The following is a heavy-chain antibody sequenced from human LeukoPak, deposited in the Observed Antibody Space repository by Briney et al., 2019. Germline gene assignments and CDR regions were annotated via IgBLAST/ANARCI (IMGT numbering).Heavy chain of an antibody. D-gene: IGHD6-13*01. Sequence: ASVKVSCKASGYTLTSYYMHWVRQAPGQGLEWMGWINPNSGGTNYAQKFQGRVTMTRDTSISTAYMELSRLRSDDTAVYYCARVSSSSYSFDPDYWGQGTLVTVSS. V-gene: IGHV1-2*02. CDR3: ARVSSSSYSFDPDY. J-gene: IGHJ4*02. CDR2: INPNSGGT. CDR1: GYTLTSYY.